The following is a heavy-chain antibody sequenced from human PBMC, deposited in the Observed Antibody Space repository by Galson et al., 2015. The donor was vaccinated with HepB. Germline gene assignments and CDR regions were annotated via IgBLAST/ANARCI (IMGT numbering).Heavy chain of an antibody. J-gene: IGHJ6*02. CDR1: GYTFTSYG. CDR2: ISAYNGNT. CDR3: ARDLFGSYDYYYYGMDV. Sequence: SVKVSCKASGYTFTSYGISWVRQAPGQGLEWMGWISAYNGNTNYAQKLQGRVTMTTDTSTSTAYMELRSLRSDDTAVYYCARDLFGSYDYYYYGMDVWGQGTTVTVSS. D-gene: IGHD1-26*01. V-gene: IGHV1-18*04.